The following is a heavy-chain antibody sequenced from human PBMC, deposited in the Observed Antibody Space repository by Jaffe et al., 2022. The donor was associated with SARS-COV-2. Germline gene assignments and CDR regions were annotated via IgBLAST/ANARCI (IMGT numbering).Heavy chain of an antibody. CDR1: GGSISSYY. D-gene: IGHD6-13*01. Sequence: QVQLQESGPGLVKPSETLSLTCTVSGGSISSYYWSWIRQPPGKGLEWIGYIYYSGSTNYNPSLKSRVTISVDTSKNQFSLKLSSVTAADTAVYYCARVKNRWQQLVLRGNPAPQFGFDPWGQGTLVTVSS. CDR2: IYYSGST. CDR3: ARVKNRWQQLVLRGNPAPQFGFDP. V-gene: IGHV4-59*01. J-gene: IGHJ5*02.